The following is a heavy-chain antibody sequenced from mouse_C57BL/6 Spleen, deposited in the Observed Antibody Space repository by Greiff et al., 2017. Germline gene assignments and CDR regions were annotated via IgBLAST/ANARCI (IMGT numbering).Heavy chain of an antibody. CDR2: IRNKANGYTT. CDR1: GFTFTDYY. V-gene: IGHV7-3*01. J-gene: IGHJ2*01. CDR3: ARYRYYGISHYFDY. Sequence: EVQRVESGGGLVQPGGSLSLSCAASGFTFTDYYMSWVRQPPGKALEWLGFIRNKANGYTTEYSASVKGRFTISRDNSQSILYLQMNALRAEDRATYYCARYRYYGISHYFDYWGQGTTLTVSS. D-gene: IGHD1-1*01.